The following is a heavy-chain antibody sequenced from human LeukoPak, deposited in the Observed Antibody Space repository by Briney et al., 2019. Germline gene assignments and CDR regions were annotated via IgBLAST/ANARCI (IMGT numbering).Heavy chain of an antibody. Sequence: GGSLRLSCAASGFTFDDYAMHWVRQAPGKGLEWVSGISWNSGSIGYADSVKGRFTISRDNSKNTLYLQMNSLRAEDTAVYYCAKDDPIDIVVVPAPWFDPWGQGTLVTVSS. J-gene: IGHJ5*02. D-gene: IGHD2-2*01. CDR1: GFTFDDYA. CDR3: AKDDPIDIVVVPAPWFDP. CDR2: ISWNSGSI. V-gene: IGHV3-9*01.